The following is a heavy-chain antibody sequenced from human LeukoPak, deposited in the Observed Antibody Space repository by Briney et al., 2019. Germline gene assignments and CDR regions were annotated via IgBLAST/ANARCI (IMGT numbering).Heavy chain of an antibody. CDR1: GGSISSYY. D-gene: IGHD6-13*01. CDR2: IYYSGST. Sequence: PSETLSLTCTVSGGSISSYYWSWIRQPPGKGLEWIGYIYYSGSTNYNPSLKSRVTISVDTSKNQFSLKLSSVTAADTAVYYCARVLFSSSWYWFDPWGQGTLVTVSS. J-gene: IGHJ5*02. CDR3: ARVLFSSSWYWFDP. V-gene: IGHV4-59*08.